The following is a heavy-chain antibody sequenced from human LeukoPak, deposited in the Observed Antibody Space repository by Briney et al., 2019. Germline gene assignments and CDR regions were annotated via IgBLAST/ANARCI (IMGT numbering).Heavy chain of an antibody. CDR3: AKSAGVAAAGNFNWFDP. V-gene: IGHV3-23*01. CDR1: GFTFSSYM. Sequence: GSLRLSCAASGFTFSSYMMTWVRQAPGQGLVWVSTISGSGGTTYNADSVKGRFTISRDNSKNTLYLQMNSLKAEDTAVYYCAKSAGVAAAGNFNWFDPWGQGTLVTVSS. CDR2: ISGSGGTT. D-gene: IGHD6-13*01. J-gene: IGHJ5*02.